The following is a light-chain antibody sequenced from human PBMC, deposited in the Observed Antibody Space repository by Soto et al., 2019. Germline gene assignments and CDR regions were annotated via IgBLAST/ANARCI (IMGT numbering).Light chain of an antibody. Sequence: DIQMTQSPSSLSASVGDRVTITCRASQGISNYFAWYQQKPGKVPTFLIFAASTLQSGVPSRFSGSGSGTDFTLTISSLQPDDVATYYCQKYDSAPFTFGPGTKVDIK. V-gene: IGKV1-27*01. J-gene: IGKJ3*01. CDR1: QGISNY. CDR2: AAS. CDR3: QKYDSAPFT.